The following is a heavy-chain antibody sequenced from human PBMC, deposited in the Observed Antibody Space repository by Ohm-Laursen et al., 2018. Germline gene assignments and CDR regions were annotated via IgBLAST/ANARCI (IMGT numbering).Heavy chain of an antibody. D-gene: IGHD6-19*01. J-gene: IGHJ4*02. CDR3: ARASSSIAVAGLDY. CDR1: GFTFTDYA. V-gene: IGHV3-23*01. CDR2: ISGNGVTT. Sequence: SLRLSCAASGFTFTDYAMNWVRQAPGKGLEWVSTISGNGVTTYYADSVKGRFTISKDNSKNTLYLQMNSLRAEDTAVYYCARASSSIAVAGLDYWGQGTLVTVSS.